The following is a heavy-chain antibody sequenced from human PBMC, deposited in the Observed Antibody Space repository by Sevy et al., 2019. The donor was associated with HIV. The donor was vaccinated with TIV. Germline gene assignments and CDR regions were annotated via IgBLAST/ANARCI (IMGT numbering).Heavy chain of an antibody. Sequence: RGSLRLSCAASGFTFSSYAMSWVRQAPGKGLEWVSGISDSGGSTYYADSVKGRFTISRDNSKNTLYLQMNSLRAEDTAVYYCAKDTCSSTSCYYQDAFDIWGQGTMVTVSS. CDR3: AKDTCSSTSCYYQDAFDI. J-gene: IGHJ3*02. CDR1: GFTFSSYA. D-gene: IGHD2-2*01. V-gene: IGHV3-23*01. CDR2: ISDSGGST.